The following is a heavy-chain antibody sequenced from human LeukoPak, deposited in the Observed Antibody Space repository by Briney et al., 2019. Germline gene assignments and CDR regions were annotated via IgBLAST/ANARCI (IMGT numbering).Heavy chain of an antibody. CDR1: GYTFTDYY. J-gene: IGHJ4*02. D-gene: IGHD2-2*01. CDR2: VNPNDGDT. CDR3: ARANFLYCSSTTFLFDY. V-gene: IGHV1-2*02. Sequence: ASVKVSCTASGYTFTDYYMHWVRQAPGQGFEWMGWVNPNDGDTNYAQKFQGRVTMTRDTSISTAHMEVSRLRSDDTAVYYCARANFLYCSSTTFLFDYGGQGTLVTVSS.